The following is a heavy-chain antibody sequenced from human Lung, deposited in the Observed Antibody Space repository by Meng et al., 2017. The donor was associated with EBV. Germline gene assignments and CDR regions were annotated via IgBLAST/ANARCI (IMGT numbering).Heavy chain of an antibody. V-gene: IGHV4-31*03. CDR1: GGSISSGGYY. D-gene: IGHD4-11*01. CDR2: IYYSGST. Sequence: VQLHESGPGLAKPSQTLSLTGTGTGGSISSGGYYWSWIRQHPGKGLEWIGYIYYSGSTYYNPSLKSRVTISVDTSKNQFSLKLSSVTAADTAVYYCAATVNDGYFDYWGQGTLVTVSS. CDR3: AATVNDGYFDY. J-gene: IGHJ4*02.